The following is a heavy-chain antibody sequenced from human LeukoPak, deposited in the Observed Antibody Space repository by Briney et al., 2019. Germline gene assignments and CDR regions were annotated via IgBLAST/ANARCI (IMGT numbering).Heavy chain of an antibody. V-gene: IGHV3-53*01. Sequence: GSLILSCAASGFTVSSNYMSWVRQAPGKGLEWVSVIYSGGSTYYADSVKGRFTISRDNSKNTLYLQMNSLRAEDTAVYYCARDSAAVQFDYWGQGTLVTVSS. CDR2: IYSGGST. J-gene: IGHJ4*02. D-gene: IGHD6-13*01. CDR1: GFTVSSNY. CDR3: ARDSAAVQFDY.